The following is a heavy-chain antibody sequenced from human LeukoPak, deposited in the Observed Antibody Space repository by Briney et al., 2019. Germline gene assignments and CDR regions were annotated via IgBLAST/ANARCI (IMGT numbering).Heavy chain of an antibody. CDR1: GGTFSSYA. CDR3: ARDRVVVVAAIGELDY. D-gene: IGHD2-15*01. CDR2: IIPILGIA. J-gene: IGHJ4*02. V-gene: IGHV1-69*04. Sequence: SVTVSCKASGGTFSSYAISWVRQAPGQGLEWMGRIIPILGIANYAQKFQGRVTITADTSTSTAYMELSSLRSEDTAVYYCARDRVVVVAAIGELDYWGQGTLVTVSS.